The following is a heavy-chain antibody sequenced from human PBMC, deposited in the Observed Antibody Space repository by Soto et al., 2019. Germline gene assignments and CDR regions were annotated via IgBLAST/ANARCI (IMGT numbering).Heavy chain of an antibody. CDR3: AKGGRQWLVTSDFNY. CDR1: GFTFSDYA. V-gene: IGHV3-30*18. D-gene: IGHD6-19*01. Sequence: VQLVESGGGVVQPGRSLRLSCAASGFTFSDYAMHWVRQAPGKGREWVAVVSHDGRNTHYADSVKGRFTISSDSSKNTVSLEMTSLRAEDTAVCYCAKGGRQWLVTSDFNYWGQGALVTVSS. J-gene: IGHJ4*02. CDR2: VSHDGRNT.